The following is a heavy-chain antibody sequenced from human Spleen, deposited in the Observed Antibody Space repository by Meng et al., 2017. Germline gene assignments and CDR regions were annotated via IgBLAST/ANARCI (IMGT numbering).Heavy chain of an antibody. CDR3: ARGRGQGLTGELDY. V-gene: IGHV4-39*07. CDR2: IYFGGTT. J-gene: IGHJ4*02. CDR1: GGTMSSRDYY. D-gene: IGHD7-27*01. Sequence: QLQLQESGTGLVKPSETRSLTCTVSGGTMSSRDYYWGWIRQPPGKGLEWIGTIYFGGTTYYNPSLESRVTISKDMSNNQFSLRLSSVTAADTAVYYCARGRGQGLTGELDYWGQGTLVTVSS.